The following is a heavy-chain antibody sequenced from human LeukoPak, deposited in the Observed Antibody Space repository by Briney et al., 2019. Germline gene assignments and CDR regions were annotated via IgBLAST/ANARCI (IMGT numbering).Heavy chain of an antibody. J-gene: IGHJ4*02. V-gene: IGHV3-7*01. Sequence: DSVKGRFTISRDNAKNSLSLQMNSLRAEDTAVYYCARDRPLSGYDLSPFDSRGQGTLVTVSS. CDR3: ARDRPLSGYDLSPFDS. D-gene: IGHD5-12*01.